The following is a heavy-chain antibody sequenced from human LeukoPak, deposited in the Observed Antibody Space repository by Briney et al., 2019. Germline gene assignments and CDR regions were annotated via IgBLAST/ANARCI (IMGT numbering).Heavy chain of an antibody. D-gene: IGHD5-12*01. CDR2: TYYRSKWYN. V-gene: IGHV6-1*01. J-gene: IGHJ4*02. CDR3: AREANTYGGDENYFDY. Sequence: LSQTLSLTCAISGDTVSSNSAAWNWIRQSPSRGLEWLGRTYYRSKWYNDYAVSVKSRITINPDTSKNQFSLQLNSVTPQDTAVYYCAREANTYGGDENYFDYWGQGTLVTVSS. CDR1: GDTVSSNSAA.